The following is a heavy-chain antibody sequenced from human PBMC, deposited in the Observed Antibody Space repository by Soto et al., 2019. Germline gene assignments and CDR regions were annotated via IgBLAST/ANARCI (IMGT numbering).Heavy chain of an antibody. D-gene: IGHD3-10*01. Sequence: GGSLRLSCAASGFTFSSYGMHWVRQAPGKGLEWVAVIWYDGSNKYYADSVKGRFTISRDNSKNTLYLQINSLRAEDTAVYYCARDRTPYYYGSGSYQDAFDIWGQGTMVTVSS. CDR3: ARDRTPYYYGSGSYQDAFDI. J-gene: IGHJ3*02. CDR2: IWYDGSNK. CDR1: GFTFSSYG. V-gene: IGHV3-33*01.